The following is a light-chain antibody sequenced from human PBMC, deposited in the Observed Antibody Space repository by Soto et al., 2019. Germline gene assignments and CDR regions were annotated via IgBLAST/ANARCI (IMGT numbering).Light chain of an antibody. CDR3: QQRYSTPWT. Sequence: DIPMTQSPSSLSASVGDRVTITCRASQSISSYLNWYQQKPGKAPKLLIYAASSLQSGVPSRLSGSGSGTDLTPNISSLQPEEFSTYFCQQRYSTPWTFGRGPKVEI. CDR2: AAS. V-gene: IGKV1-39*01. CDR1: QSISSY. J-gene: IGKJ1*01.